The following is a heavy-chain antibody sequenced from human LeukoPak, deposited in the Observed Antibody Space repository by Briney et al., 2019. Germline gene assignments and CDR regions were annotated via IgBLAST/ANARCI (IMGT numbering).Heavy chain of an antibody. D-gene: IGHD6-13*01. V-gene: IGHV3-21*01. CDR3: ASIIAAAGTVY. Sequence: GGSLRLSCVASGFTFNNFWMSWVRQAPGKGLEWVSSISSSSSYIYYADSVKGRFTISRDNAKNSLYLQMNSLRAEDTAVYYCASIIAAAGTVYWGQGTLVTVSS. CDR1: GFTFNNFW. J-gene: IGHJ4*02. CDR2: ISSSSSYI.